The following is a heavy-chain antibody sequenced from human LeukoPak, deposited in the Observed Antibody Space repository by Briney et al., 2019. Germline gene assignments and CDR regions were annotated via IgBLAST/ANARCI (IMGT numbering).Heavy chain of an antibody. Sequence: PGAPLRLSCAASGFIVSSNYISWVRQAPRKGLEWVSIIYSDGSTFHADSVKGRFTMSRDNSKNTLDLQMNSLRADDTAVYFCARDRHRYRGTKGDGDAFDIWGQGTMVTVTS. CDR3: ARDRHRYRGTKGDGDAFDI. CDR1: GFIVSSNY. J-gene: IGHJ3*02. D-gene: IGHD1-7*01. V-gene: IGHV3-53*01. CDR2: IYSDGST.